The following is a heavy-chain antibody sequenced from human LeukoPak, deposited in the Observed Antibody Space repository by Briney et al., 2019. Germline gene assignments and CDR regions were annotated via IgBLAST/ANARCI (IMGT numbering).Heavy chain of an antibody. V-gene: IGHV3-30*02. Sequence: PGGSLRLSCAASGFTFSSYGMHWVRQAPGKGLEWVAFIRYDGSNKYYADSVKGRFTISRDNSKITLYLQMNSLRAEDTAVYYCAKDEARRRGGYNYLIDYWGQGTLVTVSS. CDR2: IRYDGSNK. J-gene: IGHJ4*02. CDR3: AKDEARRRGGYNYLIDY. CDR1: GFTFSSYG. D-gene: IGHD5-24*01.